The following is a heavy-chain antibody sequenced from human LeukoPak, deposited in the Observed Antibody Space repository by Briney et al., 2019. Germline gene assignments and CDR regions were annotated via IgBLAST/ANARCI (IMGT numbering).Heavy chain of an antibody. D-gene: IGHD6-13*01. CDR3: AKDYGYSSSWYDY. Sequence: GGSLRLSCEASGFTFDDYGMHWVRQAPGKGLEWVSTISWNSASVGCVDSVKGRFTISRDNAKKTLYLQMNSLRPEDTALYYCAKDYGYSSSWYDYWGQGTLVTVSS. CDR1: GFTFDDYG. J-gene: IGHJ4*02. V-gene: IGHV3-9*01. CDR2: ISWNSASV.